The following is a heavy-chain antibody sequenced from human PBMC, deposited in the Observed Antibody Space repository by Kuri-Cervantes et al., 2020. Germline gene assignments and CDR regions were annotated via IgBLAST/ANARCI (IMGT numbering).Heavy chain of an antibody. D-gene: IGHD3-22*01. CDR1: GGSVSSSSFY. V-gene: IGHV4-39*07. CDR2: IFYSGTT. J-gene: IGHJ5*02. CDR3: ARDLRYYDVGSGLHYDWFDP. Sequence: SETLSLTCTVSGGSVSSSSFYWGWIRQPPGKGLQWIGNIFYSGTTYYNPSLKSRVAISVDTSKNQFSLRLSSVTAADTAVYYCARDLRYYDVGSGLHYDWFDPWGQGTLVTVSS.